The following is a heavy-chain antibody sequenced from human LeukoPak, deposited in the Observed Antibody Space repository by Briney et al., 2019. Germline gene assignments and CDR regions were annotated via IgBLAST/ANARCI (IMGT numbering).Heavy chain of an antibody. CDR3: ARVGSWDAFDI. Sequence: GGSLRLSCAASGFTFSNSAMHWVRQAPGKGPEYVSAITSNGDRTYYANSVKGRFSISRDNSKNTLYLQMGSLRAEDMAVYYCARVGSWDAFDIWGQGTMVTVSS. J-gene: IGHJ3*02. V-gene: IGHV3-64*01. CDR2: ITSNGDRT. CDR1: GFTFSNSA. D-gene: IGHD1-26*01.